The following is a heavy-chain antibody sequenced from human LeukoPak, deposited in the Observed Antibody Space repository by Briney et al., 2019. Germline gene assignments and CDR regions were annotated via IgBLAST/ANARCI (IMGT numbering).Heavy chain of an antibody. Sequence: GGSLRLSCAASGFTFSSYSMNWVRQAPGKGLEWVSYISSSSSTIYYADSAKGRFTISRDNAKNSLYLQMNSLRAEDTAVYYCARDRGRQITTVVPNWGQGTLVTVSS. V-gene: IGHV3-48*01. CDR2: ISSSSSTI. D-gene: IGHD4-23*01. CDR1: GFTFSSYS. CDR3: ARDRGRQITTVVPN. J-gene: IGHJ4*02.